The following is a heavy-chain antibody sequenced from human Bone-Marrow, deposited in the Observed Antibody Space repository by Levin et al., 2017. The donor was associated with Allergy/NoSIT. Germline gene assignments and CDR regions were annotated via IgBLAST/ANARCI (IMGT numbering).Heavy chain of an antibody. CDR1: GFTFSSYS. V-gene: IGHV3-21*01. CDR2: ISNSGVYI. D-gene: IGHD3-10*01. Sequence: GGSLRLSCAASGFTFSSYSMNWVRQAPGKGLEWVSSISNSGVYIYYADSLKGRFTVSRDNAKKSLFLQMNSLRAEDTAIYYCTRGGSESFYYLAPDQWGQGTLVTVSS. J-gene: IGHJ4*02. CDR3: TRGGSESFYYLAPDQ.